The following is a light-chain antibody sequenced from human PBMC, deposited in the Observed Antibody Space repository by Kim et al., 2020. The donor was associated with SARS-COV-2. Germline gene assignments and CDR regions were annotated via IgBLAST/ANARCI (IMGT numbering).Light chain of an antibody. J-gene: IGKJ4*01. Sequence: EIVLTQSPATLSLSPGERATLSCRASQSIGNYLIWYQQKRGQAPRLLIYDASDRATGVPARFSGGGSGTDFTLTISSLEPEDFTVYYCQQRASWPITFGGGTKVDIK. CDR1: QSIGNY. V-gene: IGKV3-11*01. CDR3: QQRASWPIT. CDR2: DAS.